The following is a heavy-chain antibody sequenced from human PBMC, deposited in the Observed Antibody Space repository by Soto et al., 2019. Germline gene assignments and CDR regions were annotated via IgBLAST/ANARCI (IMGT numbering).Heavy chain of an antibody. D-gene: IGHD2-15*01. CDR3: AKSPNPGSATPSYYGMDV. CDR1: GYTFTSYA. J-gene: IGHJ6*02. V-gene: IGHV1-3*01. Sequence: ASVKVSCKASGYTFTSYAIHWVRQAPGQRLEWMGWINAGNGNTRCSQKFQDRVTITRDTSASTAYMELSSLRSEDTAVYYCAKSPNPGSATPSYYGMDVWGLGTTVTVSS. CDR2: INAGNGNT.